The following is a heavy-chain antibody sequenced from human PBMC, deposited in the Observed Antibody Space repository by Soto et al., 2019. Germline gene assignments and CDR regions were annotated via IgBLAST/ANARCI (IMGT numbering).Heavy chain of an antibody. Sequence: QVHLQESGPGLVKPSETLSLTCVVSGGSINSGGSYWGWVRQLPGKGLEWLGHIYHSGDTYYNPSLKSRLIMAVDSSKSQFSLNLTSVPAAAMAVHYCVKMVQGGRGVDLSGQGTLVSVSS. J-gene: IGHJ5*02. CDR2: IYHSGDT. V-gene: IGHV4-31*11. D-gene: IGHD3-10*01. CDR1: GGSINSGGSY. CDR3: VKMVQGGRGVDL.